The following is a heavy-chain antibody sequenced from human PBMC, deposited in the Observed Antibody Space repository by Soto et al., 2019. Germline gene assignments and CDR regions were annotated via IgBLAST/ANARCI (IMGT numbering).Heavy chain of an antibody. J-gene: IGHJ6*02. D-gene: IGHD5-18*01. CDR1: GFTFSRYA. CDR3: AKETGYSYGFQPNALDV. CDR2: TSSRGDRT. Sequence: GGSLRLSCAGSGFTFSRYAMNWVRQAPGKGLEWVSITSSRGDRTSYAESVKGRFTISRDDSKNTLFLHMNSLGAEDTAVYYCAKETGYSYGFQPNALDVWGQGTTVTVSS. V-gene: IGHV3-23*01.